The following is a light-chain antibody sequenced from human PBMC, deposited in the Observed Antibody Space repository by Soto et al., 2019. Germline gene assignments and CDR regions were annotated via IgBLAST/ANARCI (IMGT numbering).Light chain of an antibody. Sequence: ENVLTQSPGTLSLSPGDRATLSCRASQSLSRTYIAWYQQQPGLAPRLLIYSASNRATGIPDRFSGSGSGTDFTLTISRLEPEDFAVYYCQQYGGSPPLTFGGGTKVEIK. CDR3: QQYGGSPPLT. J-gene: IGKJ4*01. CDR2: SAS. CDR1: QSLSRTY. V-gene: IGKV3-20*01.